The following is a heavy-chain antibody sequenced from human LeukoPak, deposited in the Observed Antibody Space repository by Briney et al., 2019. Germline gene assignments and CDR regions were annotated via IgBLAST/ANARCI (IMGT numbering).Heavy chain of an antibody. CDR1: NDSISSYY. CDR2: IYYSGST. D-gene: IGHD3-10*01. J-gene: IGHJ6*03. Sequence: SETLSLTCTVSNDSISSYYWSWIRQPPGKGLEWIGYIYYSGSTNYNPSLKSRVTISVDTSKNQFSLKLSSVTAAGTAVYYCARAEMVRGVTYYYYMDVWGKGTTVTVSS. V-gene: IGHV4-59*01. CDR3: ARAEMVRGVTYYYYMDV.